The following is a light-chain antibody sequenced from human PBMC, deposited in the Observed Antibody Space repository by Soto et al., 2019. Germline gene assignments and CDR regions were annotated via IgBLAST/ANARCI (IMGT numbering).Light chain of an antibody. CDR2: DAS. Sequence: DIQMTQSPSSLPASLGDRVTITCRASQSVSGWLAWYQQKPGEAPKLLIYDASALPRGVPSRLSGSGSGTEFTLTIGSPEPDDFPTYFCQQYYNYSTFGQGTKVDIK. V-gene: IGKV1-5*01. CDR1: QSVSGW. J-gene: IGKJ1*01. CDR3: QQYYNYST.